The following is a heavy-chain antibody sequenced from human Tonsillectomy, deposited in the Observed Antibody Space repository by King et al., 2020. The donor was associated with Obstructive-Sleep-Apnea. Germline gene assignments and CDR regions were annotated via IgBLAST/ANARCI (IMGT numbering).Heavy chain of an antibody. CDR3: ARVTNYHILTGYYTSHYYYGMDV. CDR1: GYTFTSYA. V-gene: IGHV7-4-1*02. J-gene: IGHJ6*02. D-gene: IGHD3-9*01. Sequence: QLVQSGSELKKPGASVKVSFKASGYTFTSYAMNWVRQAPGQGLEWMGWINTNTGNPTYAQGFTGRFVFSLATSVSTAYLQISSLKAEDTAVYYCARVTNYHILTGYYTSHYYYGMDVWGQGTTVTVSS. CDR2: INTNTGNP.